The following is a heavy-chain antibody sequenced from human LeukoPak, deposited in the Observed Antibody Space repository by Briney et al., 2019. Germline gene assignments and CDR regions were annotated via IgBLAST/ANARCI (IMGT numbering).Heavy chain of an antibody. CDR1: GFTFSSYG. Sequence: GGSLRLSCAASGFTFSSYGMHWVRQAPGKGLEWVAFIRYDGNNKYYADSVKGRFTISRDNSKNTLFLQMNSLRAGDTAVYYCALYCYGSGSYHDYWGQGTLVTVSS. D-gene: IGHD3-10*01. V-gene: IGHV3-30*02. CDR3: ALYCYGSGSYHDY. CDR2: IRYDGNNK. J-gene: IGHJ4*02.